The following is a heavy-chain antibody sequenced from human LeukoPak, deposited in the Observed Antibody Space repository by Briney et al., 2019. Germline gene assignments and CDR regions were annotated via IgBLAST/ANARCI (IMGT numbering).Heavy chain of an antibody. CDR1: GGSISSYY. D-gene: IGHD6-13*01. J-gene: IGHJ6*02. Sequence: PSETLSLTCTVSGGSISSYYWSWIRQPAGKGLEWIGRIYTSGSTNYNPFLKSRVTMSVDTSKNQFSLKLSSVTAADTAVYYCARDSPIIFSAAADHYGMDVWGQGTTVTVSS. CDR3: ARDSPIIFSAAADHYGMDV. V-gene: IGHV4-4*07. CDR2: IYTSGST.